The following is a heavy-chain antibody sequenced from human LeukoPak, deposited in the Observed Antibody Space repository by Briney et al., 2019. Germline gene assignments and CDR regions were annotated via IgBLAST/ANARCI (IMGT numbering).Heavy chain of an antibody. CDR1: GFTFSSFG. V-gene: IGHV3-23*01. CDR2: ISGSGGST. D-gene: IGHD1-26*01. Sequence: GGSLRLSCAASGFTFSSFGMSWVRQAPGKGLEWVSDISGSGGSTYYADSVKGRFTISRDNSKNTLYLQMNSLRAEDTAVYYCAKKEGAQYYYHYYMDVWGKGTTVTVSS. CDR3: AKKEGAQYYYHYYMDV. J-gene: IGHJ6*03.